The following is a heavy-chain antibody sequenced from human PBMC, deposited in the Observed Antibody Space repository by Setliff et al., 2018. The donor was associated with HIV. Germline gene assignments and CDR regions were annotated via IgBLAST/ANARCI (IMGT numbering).Heavy chain of an antibody. D-gene: IGHD3-22*01. Sequence: SETLSLTCTVSGGSISGYYWSWIRQPPGKGLEWIGYIYYSGSTNYNPSLKSRVTISVDTSKNQFSLKLSSVTAADTAIHYCARGYYDSNVYYFPGYWGQGTLVTVSS. J-gene: IGHJ4*02. V-gene: IGHV4-59*01. CDR1: GGSISGYY. CDR2: IYYSGST. CDR3: ARGYYDSNVYYFPGY.